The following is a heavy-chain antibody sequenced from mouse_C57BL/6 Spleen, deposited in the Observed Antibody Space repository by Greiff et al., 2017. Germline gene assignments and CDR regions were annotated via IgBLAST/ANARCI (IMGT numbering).Heavy chain of an antibody. D-gene: IGHD4-1*02. J-gene: IGHJ3*01. V-gene: IGHV1-22*01. CDR3: GREGLQLGLAY. Sequence: VQLKESGPELVKPGASVKMSCKASGYTFTDYNMHWVKQSHGKSLEWIGYINPNNGGTSYNQKFKGKATLTVNKSSITAYMELRSLTSEDAAVYYCGREGLQLGLAYWGQGTLVTVSA. CDR2: INPNNGGT. CDR1: GYTFTDYN.